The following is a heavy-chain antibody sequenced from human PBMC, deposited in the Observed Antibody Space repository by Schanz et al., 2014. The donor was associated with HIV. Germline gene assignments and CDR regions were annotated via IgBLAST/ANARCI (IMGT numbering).Heavy chain of an antibody. CDR3: AKMARSVAANTNFDY. Sequence: EVQLVESGGGVVRPGRSLRLSCAASGFTFSNFAMSWVRQAPGKGLEWVSSISGSGVSTFYAGSVKGRFAISRDKSKNTLYLQMNSLRVEDTAVYYCAKMARSVAANTNFDYWGQGTLVTVSS. CDR1: GFTFSNFA. D-gene: IGHD6-19*01. CDR2: ISGSGVST. J-gene: IGHJ4*02. V-gene: IGHV3-23*04.